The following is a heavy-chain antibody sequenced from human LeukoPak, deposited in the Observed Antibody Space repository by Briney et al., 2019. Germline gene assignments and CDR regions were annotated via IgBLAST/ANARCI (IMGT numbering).Heavy chain of an antibody. V-gene: IGHV1-2*02. CDR1: GYTFTGYY. CDR2: INPNSGGT. D-gene: IGHD3-22*01. Sequence: ASVKVSCKASGYTFTGYYMHWVRQAPGQGLEWMGWINPNSGGTNYAQKFQGRVTMTRDTSISTAYMELSRLRSDDTAVYYCARRRPDSGYYYDAVYFQHWGQGTLVTVSS. CDR3: ARRRPDSGYYYDAVYFQH. J-gene: IGHJ1*01.